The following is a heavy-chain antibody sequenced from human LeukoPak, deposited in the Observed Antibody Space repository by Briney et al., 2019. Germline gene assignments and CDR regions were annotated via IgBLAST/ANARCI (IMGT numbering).Heavy chain of an antibody. J-gene: IGHJ4*02. Sequence: PGGSLRLSYAASGFTFSSYWMHWVRRAPGKGLVWVSRINSDGNITTYADSVKGLFTISRDNAKNTLYLQMNSLRAEDTAVYYCVREYTSSWGRAFDYWGQGTLVTVSS. D-gene: IGHD1-14*01. CDR3: VREYTSSWGRAFDY. CDR2: INSDGNIT. CDR1: GFTFSSYW. V-gene: IGHV3-74*01.